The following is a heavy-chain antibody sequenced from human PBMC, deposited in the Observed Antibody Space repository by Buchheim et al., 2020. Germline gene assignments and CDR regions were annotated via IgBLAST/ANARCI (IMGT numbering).Heavy chain of an antibody. D-gene: IGHD3-9*01. V-gene: IGHV4-34*01. CDR1: GGSFGGYH. Sequence: QVQLRQWGAGLLKPSETLSLTCAVYGGSFGGYHWSWIRQPPGKGLEWIGEIDQSGSTKYNPSLKSRVTISVDTAKNQFSLKLSSVTAADTAVYYCARDDITVKAVDYWGQGTL. J-gene: IGHJ4*02. CDR3: ARDDITVKAVDY. CDR2: IDQSGST.